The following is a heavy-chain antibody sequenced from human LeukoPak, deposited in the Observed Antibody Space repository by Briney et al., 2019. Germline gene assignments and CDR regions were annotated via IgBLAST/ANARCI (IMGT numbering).Heavy chain of an antibody. D-gene: IGHD4-23*01. Sequence: GGSLRLSCAASGFTFSVHGINWVRQAPGKGLEWVSSISSSSSYIYYADSVKGRFTISRDNAKKSLFLQMNSLRAEDTAVYYCARVKFVGNSQGWFDPWGQGTLVTVSS. J-gene: IGHJ5*02. CDR2: ISSSSSYI. CDR3: ARVKFVGNSQGWFDP. V-gene: IGHV3-21*01. CDR1: GFTFSVHG.